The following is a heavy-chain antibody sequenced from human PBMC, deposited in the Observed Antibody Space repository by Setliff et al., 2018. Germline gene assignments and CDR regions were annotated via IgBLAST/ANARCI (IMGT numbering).Heavy chain of an antibody. D-gene: IGHD3-22*01. CDR3: AKDQPHKYDSSGSAPIDY. CDR2: ISRSSNYI. CDR1: GFTFSAST. V-gene: IGHV3-21*04. Sequence: PGGSLRLSCAASGFTFSASTMNWVRQAPGKGLEWVSSISRSSNYISYADSVKGRFAISRDNSKNTLSLQMNSLRAEDTAVYYCAKDQPHKYDSSGSAPIDYWGQGTLVTVSS. J-gene: IGHJ4*02.